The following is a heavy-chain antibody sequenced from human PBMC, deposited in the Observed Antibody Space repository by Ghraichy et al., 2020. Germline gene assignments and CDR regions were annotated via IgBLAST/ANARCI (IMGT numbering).Heavy chain of an antibody. J-gene: IGHJ3*02. Sequence: GESLNISCSASGFTFSLHGMHWVRQAPGKGLQLVSSISSNGGHTHYEDSVKGRFTISRDNSENTLFLQMRSLKPEDTAMYYCVREMMNGDKSPPYAFDIWGQGTMVTVSS. CDR1: GFTFSLHG. D-gene: IGHD2-21*02. V-gene: IGHV3-64D*06. CDR3: VREMMNGDKSPPYAFDI. CDR2: ISSNGGHT.